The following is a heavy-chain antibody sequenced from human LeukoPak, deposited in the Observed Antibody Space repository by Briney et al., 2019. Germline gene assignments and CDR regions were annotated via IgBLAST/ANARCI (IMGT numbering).Heavy chain of an antibody. D-gene: IGHD7-27*01. CDR1: GGFISSYY. CDR3: ASQIAWGDWYFDL. J-gene: IGHJ2*01. V-gene: IGHV4-59*01. Sequence: SETLSLTCTVSGGFISSYYWSWIRQPPGKGLEWIGYIYYSGSTNYNPSLKSRVTISVDTSKNQFSLKLSSVTAADTAVYYCASQIAWGDWYFDLWGRGTLVTVSS. CDR2: IYYSGST.